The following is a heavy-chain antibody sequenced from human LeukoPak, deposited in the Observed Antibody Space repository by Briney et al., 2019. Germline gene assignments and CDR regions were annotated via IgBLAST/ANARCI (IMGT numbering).Heavy chain of an antibody. V-gene: IGHV3-23*01. Sequence: GGSLRLSCAAPGFTFSSYAISWVRKVPGKGLEWVSAISGSGGSTYYADSVKGQFTISRDNSKNTLYLQMNSLRAEDTAVYYCAGPAAIPAIYFQHWGQGTLVTVSS. CDR3: AGPAAIPAIYFQH. J-gene: IGHJ1*01. D-gene: IGHD2-2*02. CDR1: GFTFSSYA. CDR2: ISGSGGST.